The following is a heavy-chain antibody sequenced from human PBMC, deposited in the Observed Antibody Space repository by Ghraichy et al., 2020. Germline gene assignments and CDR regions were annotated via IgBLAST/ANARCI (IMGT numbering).Heavy chain of an antibody. J-gene: IGHJ2*01. CDR2: IKQDGSNK. Sequence: GGSLRLSCAASGFTFSSYWMSWVRQAPGKGLEWVANIKQDGSNKYYVDSVKGRFTISRDNAGNSLHLQMNSLRAEDTAVYYCARDDGKCTSDRCSGWSWYFDLWGRAPWSVSPQ. V-gene: IGHV3-7*03. D-gene: IGHD2-8*02. CDR1: GFTFSSYW. CDR3: ARDDGKCTSDRCSGWSWYFDL.